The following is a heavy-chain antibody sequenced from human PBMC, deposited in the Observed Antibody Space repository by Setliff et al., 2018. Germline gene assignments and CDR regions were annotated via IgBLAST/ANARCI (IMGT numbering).Heavy chain of an antibody. V-gene: IGHV1-69*13. J-gene: IGHJ6*03. CDR1: GGTFSSYA. D-gene: IGHD3-10*01. Sequence: VASVKVSCKASGGTFSSYAISWVRQAPGQGLEWMGGIIPIFGTANYAQKFQGRVTITADESTSTAYMELSSLGSEDTAVYYCAGGQPLVRKYYYYMDVWGKGTTVTVSS. CDR3: AGGQPLVRKYYYYMDV. CDR2: IIPIFGTA.